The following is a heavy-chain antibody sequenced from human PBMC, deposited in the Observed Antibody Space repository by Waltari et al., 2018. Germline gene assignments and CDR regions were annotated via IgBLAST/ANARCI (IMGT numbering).Heavy chain of an antibody. CDR3: ARGWQQLGY. CDR2: INSGGVST. V-gene: IGHV3-23*01. D-gene: IGHD6-13*01. Sequence: VQLLESGGGLVQPGGSLRLSCAASGFTFSSYAMSWVRQAPGKGLEWVSSINSGGVSTYYADSVKGRFTISRDNSKTTLYLQMNSLRVDDTAVYYCARGWQQLGYWGQGTLVTVSS. J-gene: IGHJ4*02. CDR1: GFTFSSYA.